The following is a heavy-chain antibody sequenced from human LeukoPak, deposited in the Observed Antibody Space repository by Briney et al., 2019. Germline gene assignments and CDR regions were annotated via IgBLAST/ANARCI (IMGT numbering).Heavy chain of an antibody. Sequence: PSETLSLTCAVYGGSFSGYYWSWIRQPPGKGLEWIGEINHSGSTNYNPSLKSRVTISIDTSKNQFSLKLSSVTAADAAVYYCARGAVWGQGTMVTVSS. J-gene: IGHJ3*01. CDR3: ARGAV. CDR1: GGSFSGYY. CDR2: INHSGST. V-gene: IGHV4-34*01.